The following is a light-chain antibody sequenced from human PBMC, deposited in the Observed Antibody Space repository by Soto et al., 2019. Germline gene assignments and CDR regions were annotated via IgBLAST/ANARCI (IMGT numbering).Light chain of an antibody. V-gene: IGLV2-8*01. CDR2: EVT. CDR3: SSYAGSNNLKV. CDR1: SSDVGGYNY. J-gene: IGLJ1*01. Sequence: QSALTQPPSASGSPGQSVTISCTGTSSDVGGYNYVSWYQQHPGIAPKLMIYEVTKRPSGVPDRFSGSKSGNTASLTVSGLQAEDEADYYCSSYAGSNNLKVFGTGTKLTVL.